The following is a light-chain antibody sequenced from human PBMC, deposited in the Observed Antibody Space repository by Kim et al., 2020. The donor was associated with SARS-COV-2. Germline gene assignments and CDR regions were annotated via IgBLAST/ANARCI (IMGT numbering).Light chain of an antibody. CDR3: SSYTSTSTLV. V-gene: IGLV2-14*04. CDR2: DVS. CDR1: SSDVGGYNY. J-gene: IGLJ2*01. Sequence: GQSITISCTGTSSDVGGYNYVSWYQQHPGTAPTLMIYDVSRRPSGVSNRFSGSKSGNTASLTISGLQAEDEADYYCSSYTSTSTLVFGGGTQLTVL.